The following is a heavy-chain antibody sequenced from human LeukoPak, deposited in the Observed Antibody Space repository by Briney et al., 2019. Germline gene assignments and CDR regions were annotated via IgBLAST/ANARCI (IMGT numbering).Heavy chain of an antibody. CDR1: GGSFSGYY. CDR3: ARWTADPMYDY. D-gene: IGHD2-21*02. Sequence: SETLSLTCAVYGGSFSGYYWSWIRQPPGKGLEWIGEINHSGSTNYNPSLKSRVTISVDTSKNQFSLKLSSATAADTAVYYCARWTADPMYDYWGQGTLVTVSS. J-gene: IGHJ4*02. V-gene: IGHV4-34*01. CDR2: INHSGST.